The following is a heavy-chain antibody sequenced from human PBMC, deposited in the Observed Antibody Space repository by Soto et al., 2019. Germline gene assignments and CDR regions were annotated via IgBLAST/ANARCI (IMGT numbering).Heavy chain of an antibody. Sequence: EVQLVESGGGLVKPGGSLRLSCEASGFTFSSYSMNWVGKAPGKGLEWVSSISSSSSYIYYADSVKGRFTISRDNAKNSLYLQMNSLRAEDTAVYYCARDGATDYWGQGTLVTVSS. V-gene: IGHV3-21*01. CDR1: GFTFSSYS. J-gene: IGHJ4*02. CDR2: ISSSSSYI. D-gene: IGHD1-26*01. CDR3: ARDGATDY.